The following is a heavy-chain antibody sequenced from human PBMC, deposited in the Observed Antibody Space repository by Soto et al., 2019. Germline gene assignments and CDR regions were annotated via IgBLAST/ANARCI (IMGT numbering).Heavy chain of an antibody. D-gene: IGHD3-22*01. V-gene: IGHV3-53*02. CDR1: GFTISDKY. Sequence: EVQLVETGGGLIQPGGSLRLSCAASGFTISDKYMSWVRQAPGKGLEWVSVINGGGDTFYPDSVKGRFTISRDNSENTLYLQMNNLRAEDTAIYYCASRPKLPTITTVSWPIDFWGPGTLVTVSS. J-gene: IGHJ4*02. CDR3: ASRPKLPTITTVSWPIDF. CDR2: INGGGDT.